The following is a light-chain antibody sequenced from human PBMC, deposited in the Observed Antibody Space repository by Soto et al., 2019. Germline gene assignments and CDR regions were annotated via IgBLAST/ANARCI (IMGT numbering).Light chain of an antibody. Sequence: IMLKKSPGTLSLSPVERPTLSCRASQSVSNNYLAWYQQKPGQAPRLLIYGASNRATGIPDRFSGSGSGTDFTLTISRLEPEDFAVYYCQQYGRSGTFGQGTKVDIK. V-gene: IGKV3-20*01. CDR1: QSVSNNY. J-gene: IGKJ1*01. CDR2: GAS. CDR3: QQYGRSGT.